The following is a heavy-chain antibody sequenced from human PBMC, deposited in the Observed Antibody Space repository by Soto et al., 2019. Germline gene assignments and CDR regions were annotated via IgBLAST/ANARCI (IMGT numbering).Heavy chain of an antibody. D-gene: IGHD2-15*01. CDR2: IIPIFGTA. J-gene: IGHJ6*02. V-gene: IGHV1-69*01. CDR1: GGTFSSYA. CDR3: ARSQGGSSSLDIYYYYYYGMDV. Sequence: QVQLVQSGAEVKKPGSSVKVSCKAPGGTFSSYAISWVRQAPGQGLEWMGGIIPIFGTAKYAQKFQGRVTITPDESTSTGYMELSSLRSEDTAVYYCARSQGGSSSLDIYYYYYYGMDVWGQGTTVTVS.